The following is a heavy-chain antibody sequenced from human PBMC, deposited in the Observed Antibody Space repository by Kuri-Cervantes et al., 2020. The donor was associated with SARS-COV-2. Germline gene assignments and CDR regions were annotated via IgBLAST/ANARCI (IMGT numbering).Heavy chain of an antibody. CDR3: ARQVGSSGWYGRGGWFDP. D-gene: IGHD6-19*01. CDR1: GGSISSSSYY. V-gene: IGHV4-39*01. Sequence: SETLSLTCTVSGGSISSSSYYWGWIRQPPGKGLEWIGSIYYSGSTYYNPSLKSRVTISVETSKNQFSLKLSSVTAADTAVYYCARQVGSSGWYGRGGWFDPWGQGTLVTVSS. CDR2: IYYSGST. J-gene: IGHJ5*02.